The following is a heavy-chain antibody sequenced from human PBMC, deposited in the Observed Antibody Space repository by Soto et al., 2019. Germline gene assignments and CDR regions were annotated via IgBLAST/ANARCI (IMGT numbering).Heavy chain of an antibody. J-gene: IGHJ4*02. CDR1: GGSFSGYY. V-gene: IGHV4-34*01. CDR3: AGGSADFWSGYYQYFDY. Sequence: SETLSLTCAVYGGSFSGYYWSWIRQPPGKGLEWIGEINHSGSTNYNPSLKSRVTISVDTSKNQFSLKLSSVTAADTAVYYGAGGSADFWSGYYQYFDYWGQGTLVTVSS. D-gene: IGHD3-3*01. CDR2: INHSGST.